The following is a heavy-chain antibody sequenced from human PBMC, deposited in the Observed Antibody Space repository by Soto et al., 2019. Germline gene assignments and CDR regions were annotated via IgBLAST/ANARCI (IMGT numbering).Heavy chain of an antibody. CDR3: ARQGFGPLHGLVDV. D-gene: IGHD3-10*01. Sequence: QVQLQESGPGLVKPSETLSLSCTVSGGSISSYYWSWFRQSPGKRMEWIGYVHHSWGSSYNPSLQXXVXXSLDPPTSQFSLKVTSVTATDTAVYYCARQGFGPLHGLVDVWGQGTTVTVSS. J-gene: IGHJ6*02. CDR2: VHHSWGS. V-gene: IGHV4-59*08. CDR1: GGSISSYY.